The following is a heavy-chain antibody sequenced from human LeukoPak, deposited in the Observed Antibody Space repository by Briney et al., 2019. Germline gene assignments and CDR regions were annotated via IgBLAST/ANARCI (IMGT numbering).Heavy chain of an antibody. CDR1: GGSVSNGSYY. Sequence: PSETLSLTCTVSGGSVSNGSYYWSWIRQPPGKGPEWIGYIYYSGSTNYNPSLKSRVTISVDTSKNQFSLKLDSVTAADTAVYYCARGREAMGEPMIDYWGQGTLVTVSS. V-gene: IGHV4-61*01. D-gene: IGHD5-18*01. J-gene: IGHJ4*02. CDR2: IYYSGST. CDR3: ARGREAMGEPMIDY.